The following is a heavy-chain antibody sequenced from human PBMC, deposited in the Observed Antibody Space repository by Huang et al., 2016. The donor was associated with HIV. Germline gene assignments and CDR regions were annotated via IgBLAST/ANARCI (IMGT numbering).Heavy chain of an antibody. CDR1: GYSFSSYW. CDR3: ARRFSSSSGYFDY. CDR2: IFPDDSDT. J-gene: IGHJ4*02. V-gene: IGHV5-51*01. D-gene: IGHD6-6*01. Sequence: VQLVQSGAEVKKPGESLKISCKGSGYSFSSYWSAWVRQMLGKGLEWMGIIFPDDSDTTYSPSFEGQVTISADKSIGTAYLQWSSLKASDTAMYYCARRFSSSSGYFDYWGQGSLVTVSS.